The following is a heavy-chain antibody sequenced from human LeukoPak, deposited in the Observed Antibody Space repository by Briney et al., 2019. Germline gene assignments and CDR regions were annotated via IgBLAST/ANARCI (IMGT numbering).Heavy chain of an antibody. CDR1: GGSISTYY. V-gene: IGHV4-59*08. Sequence: SETLSLTCTVSGGSISTYYWSWIRQPPGKGLEWIGYIYYSGSTNYNPSLKSRVTISVDTSKIQFSLKLNSVTAADTAVYYCARMVIRAYCSGGGCYEHAFDIWGQGTMVSVSS. J-gene: IGHJ3*02. CDR3: ARMVIRAYCSGGGCYEHAFDI. CDR2: IYYSGST. D-gene: IGHD2-15*01.